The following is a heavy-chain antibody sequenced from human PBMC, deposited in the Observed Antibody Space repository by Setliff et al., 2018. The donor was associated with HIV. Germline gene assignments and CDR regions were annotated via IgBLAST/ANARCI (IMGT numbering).Heavy chain of an antibody. J-gene: IGHJ4*02. CDR2: ISYIGNT. V-gene: IGHV4-39*02. CDR3: VTSSSWSSRLNF. Sequence: PSETLSLSCAVSGGSITSSQSHWGWIRQPPGKGLEWIATISYIGNTYYNPSLESRVTISVDTSKNHFSLRLSSVTAADTAVYYCVTSSSWSSRLNFWGPGMLVTVSS. CDR1: GGSITSSQSH. D-gene: IGHD2-2*01.